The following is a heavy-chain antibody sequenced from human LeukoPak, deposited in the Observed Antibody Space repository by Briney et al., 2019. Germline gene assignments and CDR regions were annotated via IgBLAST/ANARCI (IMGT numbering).Heavy chain of an antibody. V-gene: IGHV4-4*02. CDR2: IFHSGST. D-gene: IGHD3-22*01. Sequence: PSETLSLTCAVSGVSISSSNWWTWVRQPPGKGLEWIGEIFHSGSTNYNPSLKSRVTVSLDKSKNQFSLHLNSVTATDTAVYYCATYYESSGYRLDYWGQGTLVTVSS. J-gene: IGHJ4*02. CDR1: GVSISSSNW. CDR3: ATYYESSGYRLDY.